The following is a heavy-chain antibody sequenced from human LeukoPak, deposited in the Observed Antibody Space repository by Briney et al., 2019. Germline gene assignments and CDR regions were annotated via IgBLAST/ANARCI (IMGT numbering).Heavy chain of an antibody. V-gene: IGHV4-61*02. CDR3: ARESDLSNYDRTDY. CDR1: GASISSGNYY. CDR2: IYTSGST. J-gene: IGHJ4*02. D-gene: IGHD4/OR15-4a*01. Sequence: SQTLSLTCTVSGASISSGNYYWSWIRQPAGKGLEWIGRIYTSGSTTYNPTLQGRVTISADTSRNRVSLRLYSVAAADSAMYYCARESDLSNYDRTDYWGQGTLATVSS.